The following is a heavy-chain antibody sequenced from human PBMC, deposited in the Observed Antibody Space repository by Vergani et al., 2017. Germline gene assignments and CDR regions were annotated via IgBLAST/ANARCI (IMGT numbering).Heavy chain of an antibody. Sequence: VQLVESGGGVVQPGGSLRLSCAASGFNFNNYVITWIRQAPGRGLEWVSGISVSGRSIYYADSVKGRVTISRYNSKNTLSLQMNSLTAEDTAIYYCAGPQGTSAYYYGGFDYWGQGILVTASS. V-gene: IGHV3-23*04. CDR3: AGPQGTSAYYYGGFDY. CDR2: ISVSGRSI. D-gene: IGHD3-22*01. J-gene: IGHJ4*02. CDR1: GFNFNNYV.